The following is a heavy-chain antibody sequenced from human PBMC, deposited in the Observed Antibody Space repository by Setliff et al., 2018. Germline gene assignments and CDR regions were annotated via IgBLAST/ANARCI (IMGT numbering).Heavy chain of an antibody. CDR2: IRTTGAT. CDR3: AKVDQFDLEGLDY. Sequence: GGSLRLSCAASGFTFSSYDMHWVRQVTGEGLEWVSVIRTTGATHYAGSVKGRFTISRDNAKNTLYLQMNSLRAEDTAVYYCAKVDQFDLEGLDYWGQGALVTVSS. CDR1: GFTFSSYD. D-gene: IGHD3-9*01. J-gene: IGHJ4*02. V-gene: IGHV3-13*01.